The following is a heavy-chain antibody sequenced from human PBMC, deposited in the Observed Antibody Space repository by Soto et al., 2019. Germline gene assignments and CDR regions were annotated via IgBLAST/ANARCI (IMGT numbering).Heavy chain of an antibody. CDR1: GYTFTSYY. V-gene: IGHV1-46*01. J-gene: IGHJ1*01. CDR2: INPSGGST. D-gene: IGHD2-15*01. CDR3: AREGVYDCCGVPPLEYHQH. Sequence: QVQLVQSGAEVKKPGASVKVSCKASGYTFTSYYMHWVRQAPGQGLEWMGIINPSGGSTSYAQKFQCRFTMTRATSMITVYMELSSLRSEVTAMYYCAREGVYDCCGVPPLEYHQHWGQGTLVTVSS.